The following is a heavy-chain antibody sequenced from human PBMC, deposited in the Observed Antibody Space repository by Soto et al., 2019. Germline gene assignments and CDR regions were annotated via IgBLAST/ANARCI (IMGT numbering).Heavy chain of an antibody. CDR3: ARYVPAGTYYIDS. J-gene: IGHJ4*02. V-gene: IGHV4-59*02. Sequence: SETLSLTCTVSGGSVSNYYWSWIRQPPGKGLEWFGHMYHSGNTYSNPSLKSRVTISVDTSKNQFSLRLSSVTAADTAVYFCARYVPAGTYYIDSRGQATLVTGSS. CDR2: MYHSGNT. D-gene: IGHD3-10*01. CDR1: GGSVSNYY.